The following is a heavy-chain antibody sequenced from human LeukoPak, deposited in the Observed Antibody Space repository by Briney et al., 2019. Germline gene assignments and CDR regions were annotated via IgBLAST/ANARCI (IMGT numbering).Heavy chain of an antibody. Sequence: TGGSLRLSCAASGFTFSTYSMNWVRQAPGKGLGWVSYISGSGSYIYYADSVKGRFTISRDNGKNSLYLQMNSLGAEDTAVYYCAMATDSYQFDYWGQGTLVTVSS. J-gene: IGHJ4*02. D-gene: IGHD5-24*01. V-gene: IGHV3-21*01. CDR2: ISGSGSYI. CDR3: AMATDSYQFDY. CDR1: GFTFSTYS.